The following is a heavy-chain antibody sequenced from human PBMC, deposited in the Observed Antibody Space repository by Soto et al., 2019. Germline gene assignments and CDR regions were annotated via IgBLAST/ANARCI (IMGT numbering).Heavy chain of an antibody. CDR1: GYTFTGYY. J-gene: IGHJ4*02. V-gene: IGHV1-2*02. CDR2: INPNSGGT. CDR3: ARDLRRLRGTLTHSDY. Sequence: ASVKVSCKASGYTFTGYYMHWVRQAPGQGLEWMGWINPNSGGTNYAQKFQGRVTMTRDTSISTAYMELSRLRSDDTAVYYCARDLRRLRGTLTHSDYWGQGPMVTVYS. D-gene: IGHD2-15*01.